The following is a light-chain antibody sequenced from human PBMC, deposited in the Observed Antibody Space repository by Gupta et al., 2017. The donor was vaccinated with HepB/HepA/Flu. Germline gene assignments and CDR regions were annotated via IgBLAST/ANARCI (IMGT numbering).Light chain of an antibody. CDR3: QQGRT. V-gene: IGKV3-20*01. J-gene: IGKJ1*01. Sequence: EIVLTQSPGTLSFSPGERATLSCRASQSVSSSYLAWYQQKPGQAPRLLIYGASSRATGIPDRFSGSGSGTDFTLTISRLEPEDFAVYYCQQGRTFGQGTKVEIK. CDR1: QSVSSSY. CDR2: GAS.